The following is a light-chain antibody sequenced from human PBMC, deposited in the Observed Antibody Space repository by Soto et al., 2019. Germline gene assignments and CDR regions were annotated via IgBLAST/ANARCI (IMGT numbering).Light chain of an antibody. V-gene: IGLV9-49*01. CDR2: VGTGGIVG. Sequence: QLVLTQPPSASASLGASVTLTCTLSSGCRNYKVDWYQQRPGKGPRFVMRVGTGGIVGSKGDGIPDRFSVLGSGLNRYLTIKNIQEEDESDYHCGADHGSGSNFLVVFGGGTKLTV. CDR1: SGCRNYK. CDR3: GADHGSGSNFLVV. J-gene: IGLJ2*01.